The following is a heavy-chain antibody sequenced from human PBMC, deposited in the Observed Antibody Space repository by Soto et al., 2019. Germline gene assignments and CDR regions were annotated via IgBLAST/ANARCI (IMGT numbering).Heavy chain of an antibody. Sequence: EVQLVESGGGLVQPGRSLRLSCAASGFTFEDYAMHGFRQAPGKGLEWVSGISWNSGSIGYADSVKGRFTISRDNAKNSLYLQMNSLRAEDTALYYCAKDMSGIAVAGSLDYWGQGTLVTVSS. V-gene: IGHV3-9*01. CDR1: GFTFEDYA. J-gene: IGHJ4*02. CDR2: ISWNSGSI. D-gene: IGHD6-19*01. CDR3: AKDMSGIAVAGSLDY.